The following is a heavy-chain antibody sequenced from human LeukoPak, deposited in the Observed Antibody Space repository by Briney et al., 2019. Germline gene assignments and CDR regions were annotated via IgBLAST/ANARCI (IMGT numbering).Heavy chain of an antibody. D-gene: IGHD3-10*01. Sequence: ASVKVSCKASGYTFTSYGISWVRQAPGQGLEWMGWISAYNGNTNYAQKLQDRVTMTTDTSTSTAYMELRSLRSDDTAVYYCARYVGVLLWFGDLDYWGQGTLVTVSS. V-gene: IGHV1-18*01. J-gene: IGHJ4*02. CDR3: ARYVGVLLWFGDLDY. CDR1: GYTFTSYG. CDR2: ISAYNGNT.